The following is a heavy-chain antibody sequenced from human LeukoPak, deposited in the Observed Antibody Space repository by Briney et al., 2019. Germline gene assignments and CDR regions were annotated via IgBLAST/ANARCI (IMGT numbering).Heavy chain of an antibody. D-gene: IGHD6-19*01. V-gene: IGHV4-34*01. CDR1: GGSFSGYY. CDR2: INHSGST. Sequence: SETLSLTCAVYGGSFSGYYWSWIRQPPGKGLEWIGEINHSGSTNYNPSLKSRVTISVDTSKNQFSLKLSSVTAADTAVYYCVRDQVDAVAGLFDYWGQGTLVTVSS. J-gene: IGHJ4*02. CDR3: VRDQVDAVAGLFDY.